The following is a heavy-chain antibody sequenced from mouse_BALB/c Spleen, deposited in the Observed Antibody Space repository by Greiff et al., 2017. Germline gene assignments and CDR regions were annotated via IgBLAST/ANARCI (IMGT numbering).Heavy chain of an antibody. CDR3: AIYYSPYYYAMDY. V-gene: IGHV1-39*01. CDR2: IDPYYGGT. J-gene: IGHJ4*01. CDR1: GYSFTGYN. D-gene: IGHD2-12*01. Sequence: VHVKQSGPELEKPGASVKISCKASGYSFTGYNMNWVKQSNGKSLEWIGNIDPYYGGTSYNQKFKGKATLTVDKSSSTAYMQLKSLTSEDSAVYYCAIYYSPYYYAMDYWGQGTSVTVSS.